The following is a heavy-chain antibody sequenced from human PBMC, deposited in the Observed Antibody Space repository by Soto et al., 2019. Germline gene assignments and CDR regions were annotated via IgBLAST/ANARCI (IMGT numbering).Heavy chain of an antibody. CDR3: ATFVRRYSSGASHYFDY. J-gene: IGHJ4*02. Sequence: SGTLSLTCTDFGASISSYFSTWIRQPPGKGLEWIAYIYDSGSTNYNPSLKSRVTILLDTSKEQFSLKLSSVTTTDTAVYYCATFVRRYSSGASHYFDYWGQGALVTVSS. CDR1: GASISSYF. V-gene: IGHV4-59*01. D-gene: IGHD5-18*01. CDR2: IYDSGST.